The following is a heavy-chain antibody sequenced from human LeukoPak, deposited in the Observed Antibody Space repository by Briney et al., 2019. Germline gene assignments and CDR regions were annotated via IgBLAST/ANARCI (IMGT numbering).Heavy chain of an antibody. Sequence: ASVKVSCKASGYTFTSYGISWVRQAPGQGLEWMGWISAYNGNTNYAQKLQGRVTMTTDTSTSTAYMELRSLRSDDTAVYYCARINYYGSGRKAPNEAIEYYYYGMDVWGQGTTVTVSS. CDR1: GYTFTSYG. J-gene: IGHJ6*02. CDR2: ISAYNGNT. D-gene: IGHD3-10*01. CDR3: ARINYYGSGRKAPNEAIEYYYYGMDV. V-gene: IGHV1-18*01.